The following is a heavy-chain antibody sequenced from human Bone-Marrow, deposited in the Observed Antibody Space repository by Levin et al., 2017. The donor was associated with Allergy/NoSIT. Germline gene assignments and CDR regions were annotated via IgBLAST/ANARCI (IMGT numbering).Heavy chain of an antibody. J-gene: IGHJ6*02. CDR1: GGSISSHH. V-gene: IGHV4-59*11. D-gene: IGHD2-15*01. Sequence: KSGGSLRLSCIVSGGSISSHHWSWIRQPPGKGLEWIGYIYYSGSTDYNPSLKSRVTISIDTSKSQFSLTLNSVTAADTAVYYCARDRVVASSGTYYYYGMAVWGQGTTVTVSS. CDR3: ARDRVVASSGTYYYYGMAV. CDR2: IYYSGST.